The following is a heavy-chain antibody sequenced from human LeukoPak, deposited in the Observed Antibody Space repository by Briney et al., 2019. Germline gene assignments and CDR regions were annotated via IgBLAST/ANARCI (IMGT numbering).Heavy chain of an antibody. CDR3: VRIATVTTPDY. CDR1: GFTFSSYW. CDR2: INPDGTTT. Sequence: GGSLRLSCAASGFTFSSYWMHWVRQPLGKGLVWVSRINPDGTTTNYADSVKGRFTISRDNAKNTLYLQMNSLTVEDTALYYCVRIATVTTPDYWGQGTLVTVSS. D-gene: IGHD4-17*01. J-gene: IGHJ4*02. V-gene: IGHV3-74*01.